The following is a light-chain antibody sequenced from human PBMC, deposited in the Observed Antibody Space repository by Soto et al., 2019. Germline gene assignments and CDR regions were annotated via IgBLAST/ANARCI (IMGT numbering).Light chain of an antibody. Sequence: EIVLTQSPATLSLSPGERATLSCRASQNIGISLAWYQQKPDQAPRLLIYDASNRATGIPARFSGSGSGTDFTLTISSRETEDVSLYYCQQRHNWPPLTFGGGTKVEIK. CDR1: QNIGIS. J-gene: IGKJ4*01. V-gene: IGKV3-11*01. CDR2: DAS. CDR3: QQRHNWPPLT.